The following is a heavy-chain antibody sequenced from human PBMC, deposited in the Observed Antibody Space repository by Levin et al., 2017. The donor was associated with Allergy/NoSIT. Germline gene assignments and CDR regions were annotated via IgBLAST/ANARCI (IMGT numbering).Heavy chain of an antibody. CDR1: GYTFTNYY. CDR2: INSNAGST. J-gene: IGHJ6*03. V-gene: IGHV1-46*03. D-gene: IGHD2-15*01. CDR3: ARDLQYCSGGRCYYYYMDV. Sequence: ASVKVSCKASGYTFTNYYIHWVRQAPGQGLEWMGIINSNAGSTDYAQKFQGRVTMTKDTSTSTVYMELSSLRSEDTAVYYCARDLQYCSGGRCYYYYMDVWGKGTTVTVSS.